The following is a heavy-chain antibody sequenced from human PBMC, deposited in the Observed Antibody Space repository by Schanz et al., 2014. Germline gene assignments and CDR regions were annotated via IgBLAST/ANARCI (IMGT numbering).Heavy chain of an antibody. CDR1: GGSIDVSGYY. J-gene: IGHJ4*02. D-gene: IGHD3-16*01. CDR3: AREGNSYAQGSYFDY. V-gene: IGHV4-31*03. CDR2: IYHSGNT. Sequence: QVQLQESGPRLVKPSQTLSLTCTVSGGSIDVSGYYWSWIRQQPGKALEWIGYIYHSGNTYFKPSLQSRLAMSVDTAKNQFSLRLSSVTAADTAVYYCAREGNSYAQGSYFDYWGQGTLVTVSS.